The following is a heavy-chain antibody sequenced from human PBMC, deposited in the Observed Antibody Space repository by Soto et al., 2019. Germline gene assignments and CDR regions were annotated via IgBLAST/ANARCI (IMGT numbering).Heavy chain of an antibody. J-gene: IGHJ4*01. V-gene: IGHV3-30-3*01. CDR3: ARDFPYCSTDSCYSAAPHY. D-gene: IGHD2-15*01. CDR2: ISHDGTNS. Sequence: PGGSLRLSCTPSGFSFRNYAMHWIRQAPGKGLEWMAVISHDGTNSYYADSVKGRFSISRDNSENTLYLQMNSLRAQDTAVYYCARDFPYCSTDSCYSAAPHYWGHGTLVTVSS. CDR1: GFSFRNYA.